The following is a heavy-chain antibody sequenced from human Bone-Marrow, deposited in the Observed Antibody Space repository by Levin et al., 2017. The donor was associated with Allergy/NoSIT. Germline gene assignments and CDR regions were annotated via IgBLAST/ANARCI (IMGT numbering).Heavy chain of an antibody. CDR2: ISGTGGST. CDR3: EKTDGDGYDSGKFFMKRYFED. V-gene: IGHV3-23*01. Sequence: GGSLRLSCATSGFTFTSYAMTWVRQTPGKGPEWVSSISGTGGSTYYTDSVEGRFTISRDTSKHMVLLQMTKLRVEDTDGYYCEKTDGDGYDSGKFFMKRYFEDWGQGTQVTVSS. CDR1: GFTFTSYA. D-gene: IGHD5-24*01. J-gene: IGHJ4*02.